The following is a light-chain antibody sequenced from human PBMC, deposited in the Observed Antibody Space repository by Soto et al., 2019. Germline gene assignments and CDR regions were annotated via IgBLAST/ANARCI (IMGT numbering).Light chain of an antibody. CDR2: WNI. CDR1: SSNIANNY. Sequence: QSVLTQPPSVSAAPGQKVTISCSGSSSNIANNYVSWYQQLPGTAPKLLIQWNIQRPSGVPDRFSGSKSGTSASLVISGLRSEDEADYYCAAWDNSLSGVVFGGGTKLTVL. V-gene: IGLV1-47*01. J-gene: IGLJ2*01. CDR3: AAWDNSLSGVV.